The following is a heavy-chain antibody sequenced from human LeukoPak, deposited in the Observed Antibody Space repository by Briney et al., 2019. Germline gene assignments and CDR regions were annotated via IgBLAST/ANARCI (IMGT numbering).Heavy chain of an antibody. CDR2: IYAGDSDT. J-gene: IGHJ5*02. CDR3: ARPNGGTTGQFDP. D-gene: IGHD1-1*01. Sequence: GESLKISFKGSGYSFTSYWIGWVRQIPGKGLEWMGIIYAGDSDTRYSPSFQGQVTISADKSISTAYLQWSSLKASDTAMYYCARPNGGTTGQFDPWGQGTLVTVSS. CDR1: GYSFTSYW. V-gene: IGHV5-51*01.